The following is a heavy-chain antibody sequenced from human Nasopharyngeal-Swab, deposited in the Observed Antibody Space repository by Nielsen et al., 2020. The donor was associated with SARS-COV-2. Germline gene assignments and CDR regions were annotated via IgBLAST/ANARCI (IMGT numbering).Heavy chain of an antibody. V-gene: IGHV1-46*01. Sequence: WVRQAPGQGLEWMGIINPSGGSTSYAQKFQGRVTMTRDTSTSTVYMELSSLRSDDTAVYYCAREDYYDSSGYPPYYYYGMDVWGQGTTVTVSS. D-gene: IGHD3-22*01. CDR3: AREDYYDSSGYPPYYYYGMDV. J-gene: IGHJ6*02. CDR2: INPSGGST.